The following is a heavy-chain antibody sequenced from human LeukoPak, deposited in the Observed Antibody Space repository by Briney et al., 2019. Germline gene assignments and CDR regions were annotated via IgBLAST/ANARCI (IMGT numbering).Heavy chain of an antibody. D-gene: IGHD3-3*01. J-gene: IGHJ4*02. V-gene: IGHV3-30*02. Sequence: GGFLRLSCAASGFTFSSYGMQWVRQAPGKGLEWVAFIRFDGSNKNYADSVRGRFTISRDNSKNTLYLQINSLRAEDTAVYYCAKDRPSPYDFWSGPLDYWGQGTLVTVSS. CDR2: IRFDGSNK. CDR1: GFTFSSYG. CDR3: AKDRPSPYDFWSGPLDY.